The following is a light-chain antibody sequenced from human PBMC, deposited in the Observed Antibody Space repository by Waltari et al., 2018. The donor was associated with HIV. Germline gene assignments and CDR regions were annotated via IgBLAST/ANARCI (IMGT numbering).Light chain of an antibody. CDR2: GNN. CDR3: AAWDDSRSGEVV. J-gene: IGLJ2*01. CDR1: NSNLGSNT. Sequence: QSVLTQPPSVSGTHVQRVTISCSGRNSNLGSNTVTLSRQFPGTAPKLLIYGNNQRPSGVPDRFSGSKSGTSASLAITGLQSEDEAEYYCAAWDDSRSGEVVFGGGTKLTVL. V-gene: IGLV1-44*01.